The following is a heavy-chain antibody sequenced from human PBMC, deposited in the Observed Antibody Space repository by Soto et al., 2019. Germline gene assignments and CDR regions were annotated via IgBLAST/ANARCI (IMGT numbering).Heavy chain of an antibody. Sequence: HVQLLQSGAEVKKPGASVKVSCKASGYIFTSYDINWVRQATGQGLEWMGWMNPNTGNTGYAQKFQGRVTMTGNISITTAYMELYSLRSEDTAVYYCARGRIVGGTTEVWGQGTTVTVSS. CDR3: ARGRIVGGTTEV. J-gene: IGHJ6*02. CDR2: MNPNTGNT. CDR1: GYIFTSYD. V-gene: IGHV1-8*01. D-gene: IGHD1-26*01.